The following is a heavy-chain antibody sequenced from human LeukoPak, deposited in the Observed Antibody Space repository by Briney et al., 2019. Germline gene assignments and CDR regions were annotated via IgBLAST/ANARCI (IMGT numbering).Heavy chain of an antibody. CDR2: ISGSGGGT. D-gene: IGHD3-22*01. J-gene: IGHJ4*02. CDR3: AKRGVVIRVILVGFHKEAYYFDS. V-gene: IGHV3-23*01. CDR1: GITLSNYG. Sequence: GGSLRLSCAVSGITLSNYGMSWVRQAPGRGLEWVAGISGSGGGTNYADSVKGRFSISRDNPKNTLYLKMNSLRAEDTAVYFCAKRGVVIRVILVGFHKEAYYFDSWGQGALVTVSS.